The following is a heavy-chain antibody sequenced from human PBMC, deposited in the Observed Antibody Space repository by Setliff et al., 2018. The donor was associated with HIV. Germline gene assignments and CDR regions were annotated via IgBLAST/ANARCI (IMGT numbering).Heavy chain of an antibody. V-gene: IGHV3-15*07. Sequence: PGGSLRLSCAASGFTFSNAWMNWVRQAPGKGLEWVARLRSKTDGGTTDYAAPVKGRFTISRDDSKNTLYLQMNSLETEDTAVYYCTTLVGANPYHDAFDIWGQGTMVTVSS. CDR3: TTLVGANPYHDAFDI. D-gene: IGHD1-26*01. CDR2: LRSKTDGGTT. CDR1: GFTFSNAW. J-gene: IGHJ3*02.